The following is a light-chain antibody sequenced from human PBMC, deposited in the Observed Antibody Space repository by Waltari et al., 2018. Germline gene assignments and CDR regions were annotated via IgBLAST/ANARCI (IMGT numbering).Light chain of an antibody. CDR3: CSKGGTTSRYV. CDR2: EGT. V-gene: IGLV2-23*01. Sequence: QSGLTQPASVSGSPGQSVTIPCTGCSSDFVNYNLVSWYQQHPGKAPKLLIYEGTKRPSGISTRVSASTSGNMASLTISGLQAEDEADYYCCSKGGTTSRYVFGSGTKVIVL. CDR1: SSDFVNYNL. J-gene: IGLJ1*01.